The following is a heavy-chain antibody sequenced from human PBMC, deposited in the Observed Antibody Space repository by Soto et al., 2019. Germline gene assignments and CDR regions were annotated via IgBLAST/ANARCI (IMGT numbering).Heavy chain of an antibody. CDR3: ARDHRPKETYSSGWCTH. CDR2: IWYDGSNK. J-gene: IGHJ4*02. CDR1: GFTFSSYG. V-gene: IGHV3-33*01. Sequence: VGSLRLSCAASGFTFSSYGMHWVRQAPGKGLEWVAVIWYDGSNKYYADSVKGRFTISRDNSKNTLYLQMNSLRAEDTAVYYCARDHRPKETYSSGWCTHWGQGTLVTVSS. D-gene: IGHD6-19*01.